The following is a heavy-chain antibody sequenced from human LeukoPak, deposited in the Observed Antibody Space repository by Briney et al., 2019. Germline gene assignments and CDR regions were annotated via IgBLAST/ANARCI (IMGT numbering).Heavy chain of an antibody. J-gene: IGHJ4*02. D-gene: IGHD3-10*01. V-gene: IGHV1-2*02. CDR1: GYTFTDYY. Sequence: ASVKVSCKASGYTFTDYYMHWVRQAPGQGLEWMGWINPNTGVTHHAQQFQGRVTMTRDTSISTGYMELSRLRSDDTAIYYCATYGSGSFFDYWGQGTLVTVSS. CDR3: ATYGSGSFFDY. CDR2: INPNTGVT.